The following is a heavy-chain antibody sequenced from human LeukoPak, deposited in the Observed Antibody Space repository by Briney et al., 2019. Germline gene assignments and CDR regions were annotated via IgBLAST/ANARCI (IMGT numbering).Heavy chain of an antibody. Sequence: SETLSLTCTVSGGSISSGGYYWSWNRQHPGKGLEWIGYIYYSGSTYYNPSLKSRVTISVDSSKNQFSLKLSSVTAADTAVYYCARGIKYDFWSGSSDENWFDPWGQGALVTVSS. CDR3: ARGIKYDFWSGSSDENWFDP. V-gene: IGHV4-31*03. J-gene: IGHJ5*02. D-gene: IGHD3-3*01. CDR1: GGSISSGGYY. CDR2: IYYSGST.